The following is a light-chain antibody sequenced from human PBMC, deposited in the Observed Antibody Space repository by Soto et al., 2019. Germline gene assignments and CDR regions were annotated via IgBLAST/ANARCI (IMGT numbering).Light chain of an antibody. CDR3: ATWDSSLSVYV. CDR1: TSNIGSNY. Sequence: QSVLTQPPSVSAAPGQKVTISCSGSTSNIGSNYVSWYRHLPGTAPKLLIYENNKRPSGIPDRFSGSKSGTSATLGITGLQTGDEADYYCATWDSSLSVYVFGTGTKVTVL. CDR2: ENN. V-gene: IGLV1-51*02. J-gene: IGLJ1*01.